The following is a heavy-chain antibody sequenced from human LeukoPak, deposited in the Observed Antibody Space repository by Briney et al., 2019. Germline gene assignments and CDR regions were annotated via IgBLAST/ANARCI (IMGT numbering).Heavy chain of an antibody. CDR1: EFSVGSNY. D-gene: IGHD3-10*01. CDR3: ARGITMARD. Sequence: GGSLRLSCAASEFSVGSNYMTWVRQAPGKGLEWVSLIYSGGSTYYADSVKGRFTISRDNSKNTLYLQMNSLRAEDTAVYYCARGITMARDWGQGTLVTVSS. CDR2: IYSGGST. V-gene: IGHV3-66*01. J-gene: IGHJ4*02.